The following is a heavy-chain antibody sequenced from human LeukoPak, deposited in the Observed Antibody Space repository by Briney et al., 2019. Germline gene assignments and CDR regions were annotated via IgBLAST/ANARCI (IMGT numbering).Heavy chain of an antibody. V-gene: IGHV3-48*01. CDR3: ARRGELTPPYYSDY. D-gene: IGHD1-26*01. Sequence: GGSLRLSCAASGFTFSSYSMNWVRQAPGKGLEWISYISSSSSTIYYADSVKGRFTISRDNAKNSLYPQMSSLRAEDTAVYYCARRGELTPPYYSDYWGQGTLVTVSS. CDR2: ISSSSSTI. J-gene: IGHJ4*02. CDR1: GFTFSSYS.